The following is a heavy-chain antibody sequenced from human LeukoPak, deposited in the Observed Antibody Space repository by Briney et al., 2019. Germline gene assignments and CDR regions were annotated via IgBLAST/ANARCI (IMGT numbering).Heavy chain of an antibody. CDR3: ARDRVAAAGNPLDYYYGMDV. J-gene: IGHJ6*02. Sequence: ETLSLTCTVSGGSMSHHWSWIRQSPGKGLEWIGYISHTASTNYNPSLKSRVTISVDTSKNQFSLKLSSVTAADTAVYYCARDRVAAAGNPLDYYYGMDVWGQGTTVTVSS. CDR1: GGSMSHH. D-gene: IGHD6-13*01. V-gene: IGHV4-59*11. CDR2: ISHTAST.